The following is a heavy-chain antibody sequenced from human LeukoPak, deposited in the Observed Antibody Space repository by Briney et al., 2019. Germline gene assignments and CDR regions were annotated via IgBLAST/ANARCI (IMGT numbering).Heavy chain of an antibody. CDR2: INHSRST. V-gene: IGHV4-34*01. J-gene: IGHJ5*02. Sequence: SETLSLTCAVYGGSFSGYYWSWIRQPPGKGLEWIGEINHSRSTNYNPSLKSRVTISVDTSKNQFSLKLSSVTAADTAVYYCARRLTEWLRLNWFDPWGQGTLVTVSS. CDR1: GGSFSGYY. D-gene: IGHD5-12*01. CDR3: ARRLTEWLRLNWFDP.